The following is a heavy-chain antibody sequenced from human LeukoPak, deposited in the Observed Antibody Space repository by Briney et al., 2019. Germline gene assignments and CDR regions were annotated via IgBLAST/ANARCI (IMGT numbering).Heavy chain of an antibody. CDR2: ISGSGGST. CDR3: ARDSRPFVEAEYYFDY. V-gene: IGHV3-23*01. Sequence: PGGSLRLSCAASGFTFSSYAMSWVRQAPGKGLEWVSAISGSGGSTYYADSVKGRFTISRDNSKNTLYLQMNSLRAEDTAVYYCARDSRPFVEAEYYFDYWGQGTLVTVSS. J-gene: IGHJ4*02. D-gene: IGHD3-10*01. CDR1: GFTFSSYA.